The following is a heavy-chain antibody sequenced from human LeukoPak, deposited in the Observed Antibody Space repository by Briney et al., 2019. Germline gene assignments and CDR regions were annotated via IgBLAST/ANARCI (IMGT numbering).Heavy chain of an antibody. CDR1: GGSVSSGSYY. V-gene: IGHV4-61*01. Sequence: SETLSLTCTVSGGSVSSGSYYWSWIRQPPGPGLEWIGYIYYSGITNYNPSLKSRVTISVDTSKNQFSLKLSSVTAADTAVYFCAREGLATMIRGVIPYWGQGTLVTVSS. CDR2: IYYSGIT. J-gene: IGHJ4*02. CDR3: AREGLATMIRGVIPY. D-gene: IGHD3-10*01.